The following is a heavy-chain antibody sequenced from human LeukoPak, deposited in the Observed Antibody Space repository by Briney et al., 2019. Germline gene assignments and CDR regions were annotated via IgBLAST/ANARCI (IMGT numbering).Heavy chain of an antibody. D-gene: IGHD6-13*01. CDR2: IYYSGST. J-gene: IGHJ4*02. Sequence: SETMSLTCTVSGGSISSSSYYWGWIRQPPGKGLEWIGRIYYSGSTYYNPPLKSRVTISVDTSKNQFSLKLSSVTAADTAVYYCARRAAAGRIDYWGQGTLVTVSS. V-gene: IGHV4-39*01. CDR3: ARRAAAGRIDY. CDR1: GGSISSSSYY.